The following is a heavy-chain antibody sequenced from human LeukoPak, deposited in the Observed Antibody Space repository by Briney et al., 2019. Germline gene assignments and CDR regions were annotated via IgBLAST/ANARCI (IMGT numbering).Heavy chain of an antibody. J-gene: IGHJ4*02. CDR1: GFTFSNAW. CDR3: ATSIAAAGEFDY. Sequence: PGGSLRLSCAASGFTFSNAWMSWVRQAPGKGLEWVSYISSSSSYTNYADSVKGRFTISRDNAKNSLYLQMNSLRAEDTAVYYCATSIAAAGEFDYWGQGTLVTVSS. CDR2: ISSSSSYT. D-gene: IGHD6-13*01. V-gene: IGHV3-11*06.